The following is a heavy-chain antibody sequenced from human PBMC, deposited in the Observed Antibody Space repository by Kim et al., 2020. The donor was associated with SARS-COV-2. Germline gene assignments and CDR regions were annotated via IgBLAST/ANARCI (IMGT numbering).Heavy chain of an antibody. CDR2: ISCNSGTI. Sequence: GGSLRLSCAASGFTFDDYAMHWVRQAPGKGLEWVSGISCNSGTICSADAVKGRFIFSSNTANNFLLLLMNILSAEDAALYYCAKGSDNWNYLLPGFDPWG. CDR1: GFTFDDYA. D-gene: IGHD1-7*01. CDR3: AKGSDNWNYLLPGFDP. V-gene: IGHV3-9*01. J-gene: IGHJ5*02.